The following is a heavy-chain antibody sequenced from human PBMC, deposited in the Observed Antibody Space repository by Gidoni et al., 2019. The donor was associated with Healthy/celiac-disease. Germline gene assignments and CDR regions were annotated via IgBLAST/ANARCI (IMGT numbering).Heavy chain of an antibody. Sequence: QGPRKESGTGLVKPSPTLPLTCTFSGRPVSRGSYYWSWIRQPPGKGLEWIRYIYYSRSTNYNPSLKSRVTISVDTSKNQFSLKLCSVTAADTAVYYGARVDTPSVASYYMDVWGKGTTVTVSS. V-gene: IGHV4-61*01. J-gene: IGHJ6*03. CDR2: IYYSRST. D-gene: IGHD6-19*01. CDR3: ARVDTPSVASYYMDV. CDR1: GRPVSRGSYY.